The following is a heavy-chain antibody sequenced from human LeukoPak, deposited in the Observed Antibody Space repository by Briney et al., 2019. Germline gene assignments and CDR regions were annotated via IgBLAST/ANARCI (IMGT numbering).Heavy chain of an antibody. CDR2: ISYDGSNK. CDR3: AKAQGRRVRGVITEFDP. Sequence: GGSLRLSCAASGFTFSSYGMHWVRQAPGKGLEWVAVISYDGSNKYYADSVKGRFTISRDNSKNTLYLQMNSLRAEDTAVYYCAKAQGRRVRGVITEFDPWGQGTLVTVSS. V-gene: IGHV3-30*18. CDR1: GFTFSSYG. J-gene: IGHJ5*02. D-gene: IGHD3-10*01.